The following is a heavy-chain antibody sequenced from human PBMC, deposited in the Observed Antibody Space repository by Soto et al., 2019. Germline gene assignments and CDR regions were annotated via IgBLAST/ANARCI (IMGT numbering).Heavy chain of an antibody. Sequence: SETLSLTCTVSVGSISSYYWSWIRQPPGKGLEWIGYIYYSGSTNYNPSLKSRVTISVDTSKNQFSLKLSSVTAADTAVYYCARHLGAVAGSDAFDIWGQGTMVTVSS. CDR2: IYYSGST. CDR1: VGSISSYY. CDR3: ARHLGAVAGSDAFDI. D-gene: IGHD6-19*01. J-gene: IGHJ3*02. V-gene: IGHV4-59*08.